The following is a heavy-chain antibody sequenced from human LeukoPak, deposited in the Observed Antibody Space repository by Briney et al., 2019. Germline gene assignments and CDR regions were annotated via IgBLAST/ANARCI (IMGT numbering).Heavy chain of an antibody. D-gene: IGHD1-26*01. CDR2: IKGDGSST. V-gene: IGHV3-74*01. CDR1: GFTFSNNW. Sequence: GGSLRLSCAASGFTFSNNWMHWVRQAPGKGLVWVSRIKGDGSSTSYADFVKGRFTVSRDNAKNTLFLQMNSLRVEDTAVYYCVRDGVGAPPFDYWGQGALVTVSS. J-gene: IGHJ4*02. CDR3: VRDGVGAPPFDY.